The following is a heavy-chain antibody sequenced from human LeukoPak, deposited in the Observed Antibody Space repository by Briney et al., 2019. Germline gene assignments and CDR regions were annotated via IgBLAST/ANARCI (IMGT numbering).Heavy chain of an antibody. Sequence: PSETLSLTCTVSGGSISSYYWSWIRQPPGKGLEWIGTIYYSRSTYYNPSLRSRVTISVDTSKNQFSLKLSSVTAADTAVYYCARPGAWGSLDYWGQGTLVTVSS. CDR3: ARPGAWGSLDY. CDR1: GGSISSYY. CDR2: IYYSRST. J-gene: IGHJ4*02. D-gene: IGHD3-10*01. V-gene: IGHV4-59*04.